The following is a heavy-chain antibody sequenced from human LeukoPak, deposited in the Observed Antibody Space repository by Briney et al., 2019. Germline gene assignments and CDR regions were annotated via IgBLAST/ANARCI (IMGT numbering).Heavy chain of an antibody. CDR2: ISGSGGST. V-gene: IGHV3-23*01. CDR1: GFTFSSYA. J-gene: IGHJ4*02. D-gene: IGHD6-13*01. Sequence: PGGSLRLSCAASGFTFSSYAMSWVRQVPGKGLEWVSAISGSGGSTYYADSVKGRFTISRDNSKNTLYLQMNSLRAEDTAVYYCAKAPWGSSSCLDYWGQGTLVTVSS. CDR3: AKAPWGSSSCLDY.